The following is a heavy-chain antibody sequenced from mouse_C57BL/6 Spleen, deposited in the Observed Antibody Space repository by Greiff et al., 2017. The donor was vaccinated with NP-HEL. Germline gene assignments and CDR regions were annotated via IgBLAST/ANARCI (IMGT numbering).Heavy chain of an antibody. Sequence: EVQVVESGGGLVQPGGSMKLSCAASGFTFSDAWMDWVRQSPEKGLEWVAEIRNKANNHATYYAESVKGRFTISRDDSKSSVYLQMNSLRAEDTGIYYCTTGYDYDEGYYAMDYWGQGTSVTVSS. D-gene: IGHD2-4*01. CDR2: IRNKANNHAT. V-gene: IGHV6-6*01. J-gene: IGHJ4*01. CDR3: TTGYDYDEGYYAMDY. CDR1: GFTFSDAW.